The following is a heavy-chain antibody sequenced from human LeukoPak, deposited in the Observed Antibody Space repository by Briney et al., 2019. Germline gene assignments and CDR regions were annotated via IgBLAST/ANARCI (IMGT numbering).Heavy chain of an antibody. D-gene: IGHD5-24*01. V-gene: IGHV1-2*02. J-gene: IGHJ4*02. CDR3: ARDSIPLLAAIDY. CDR1: GYTFTSYG. CDR2: INPNSGGT. Sequence: ASVKVSCKASGYTFTSYGISWVRQAPGQGLEWMGWINPNSGGTNYAQKFQGRVTMTRDTSISTAYMELSRLRSDDTAVYYCARDSIPLLAAIDYWGQGTLVTVSS.